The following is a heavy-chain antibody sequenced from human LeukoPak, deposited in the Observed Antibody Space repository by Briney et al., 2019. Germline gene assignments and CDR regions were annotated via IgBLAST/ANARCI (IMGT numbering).Heavy chain of an antibody. CDR2: IYYSGST. Sequence: SETLSLTCTVSGGSISSYYWSWIRQPPGKGLEWIGYIYYSGSTNYNPSLTGRVTISVDTSKNQFSLKLSSVTAADTAVYYCARDRYYDSSGYYRFDYWGQGTLVTVSS. V-gene: IGHV4-59*01. CDR1: GGSISSYY. CDR3: ARDRYYDSSGYYRFDY. D-gene: IGHD3-22*01. J-gene: IGHJ4*02.